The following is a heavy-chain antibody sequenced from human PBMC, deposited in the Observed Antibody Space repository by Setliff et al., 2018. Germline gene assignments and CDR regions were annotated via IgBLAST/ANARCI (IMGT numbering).Heavy chain of an antibody. CDR1: GGSFSGYY. Sequence: PSETLSLTCAVYGGSFSGYYWSWIRQPPGKRLEWIGEIIHRGSTNYNPSLKSRVTMSVDTSKNQFSLKLSSVTAADTAVYYCARKGISALSGAFDMWGQGTMVTVSS. J-gene: IGHJ3*02. V-gene: IGHV4-34*12. D-gene: IGHD1-26*01. CDR2: IIHRGST. CDR3: ARKGISALSGAFDM.